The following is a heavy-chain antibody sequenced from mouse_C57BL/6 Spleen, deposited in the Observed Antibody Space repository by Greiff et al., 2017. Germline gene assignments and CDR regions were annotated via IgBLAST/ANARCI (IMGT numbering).Heavy chain of an antibody. D-gene: IGHD2-5*01. CDR2: IHPNSGST. Sequence: QVQLQQPGAELVKPGASVKLSCKASGYTFTSYCMHWVKQRPGQGLEWIGMIHPNSGSTNYNEKFKSKATLTVDKSSSTAYMQLSRLTDEDAEFSYCVREGSNPFWYWGQRIMVTV. V-gene: IGHV1-64*01. CDR3: VREGSNPFWY. CDR1: GYTFTSYC. J-gene: IGHJ3*01.